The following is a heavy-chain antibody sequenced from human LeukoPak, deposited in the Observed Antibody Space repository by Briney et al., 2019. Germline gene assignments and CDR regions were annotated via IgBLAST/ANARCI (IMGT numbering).Heavy chain of an antibody. V-gene: IGHV3-21*01. J-gene: IGHJ4*02. D-gene: IGHD3-10*01. Sequence: VGSLRLSCAASGFTFSSYSMNWVRQAPGKGLEWVSSISSSSSYIYYADSVKGRFTISRDNAKNSLYLQMNSLRAEDTAVYYCAGDSVRVGYGSGSLPFYWGQGNLVTVSS. CDR2: ISSSSSYI. CDR3: AGDSVRVGYGSGSLPFY. CDR1: GFTFSSYS.